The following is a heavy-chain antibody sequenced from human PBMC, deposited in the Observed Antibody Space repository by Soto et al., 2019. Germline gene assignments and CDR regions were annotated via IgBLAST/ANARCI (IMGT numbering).Heavy chain of an antibody. J-gene: IGHJ4*02. CDR1: GGSISSYY. D-gene: IGHD3-22*01. CDR3: ARDRSYYDSSGSIYFDY. V-gene: IGHV4-59*01. Sequence: QVQLQESGPGLVKPSETLSLTCTVSGGSISSYYWSWIRQPPGKGLEWIGYIYYSGSTNYNPSLKSRVTISVDTSKNQFSLKLSSVTAADTAVYYCARDRSYYDSSGSIYFDYWGQGTLVTVSS. CDR2: IYYSGST.